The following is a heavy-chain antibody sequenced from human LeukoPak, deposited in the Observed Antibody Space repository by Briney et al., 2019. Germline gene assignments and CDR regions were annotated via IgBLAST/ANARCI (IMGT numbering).Heavy chain of an antibody. CDR1: GGTFRNYA. D-gene: IGHD3-10*01. CDR3: ARRGARFGELTDYYFDY. V-gene: IGHV1-69*13. J-gene: IGHJ4*02. CDR2: IIPIFGTA. Sequence: ASVKVSCKASGGTFRNYAISWVRQAPGQGLEWMGGIIPIFGTANCAQKFQGRVTITADESTSTAYMELSSLTSEDTAVYYCARRGARFGELTDYYFDYWGQGTLVTVSS.